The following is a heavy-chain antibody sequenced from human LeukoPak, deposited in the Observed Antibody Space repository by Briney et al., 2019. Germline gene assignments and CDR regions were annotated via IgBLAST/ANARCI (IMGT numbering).Heavy chain of an antibody. CDR2: ISYDGSNK. J-gene: IGHJ4*02. CDR1: GFTFSSYG. D-gene: IGHD3-3*01. V-gene: IGHV3-30*18. CDR3: AKGIFGVVIKDY. Sequence: GGSLRLSCAASGFTFSSYGMHWVRQAPGKGLEWVAVISYDGSNKYYADSAKGRFTISRDNSKNTLYLQMNSLRAEDTAVYYCAKGIFGVVIKDYRGQGTLVTVSS.